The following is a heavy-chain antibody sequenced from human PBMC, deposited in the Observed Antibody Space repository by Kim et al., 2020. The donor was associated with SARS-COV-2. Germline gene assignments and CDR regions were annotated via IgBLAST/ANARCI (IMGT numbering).Heavy chain of an antibody. D-gene: IGHD3-22*01. J-gene: IGHJ4*02. Sequence: ASVKFSCKVSGYTLTELSMHWVRQAPGKGLEWMGGFDPEDGETIYAQKFQGRVTMTEDTSTDTAYMDLSSLRSEDTAVYYCATLDSSGYYKEYYFDYWGQGTLVTVSS. CDR1: GYTLTELS. CDR2: FDPEDGET. V-gene: IGHV1-24*01. CDR3: ATLDSSGYYKEYYFDY.